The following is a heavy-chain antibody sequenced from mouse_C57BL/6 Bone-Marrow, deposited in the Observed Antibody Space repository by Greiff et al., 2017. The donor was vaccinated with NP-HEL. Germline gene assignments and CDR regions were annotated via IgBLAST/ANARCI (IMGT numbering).Heavy chain of an antibody. CDR2: IRNKANGYTT. Sequence: EVQVVESGGGLVQPGGSLSLSCAASGFTFTDYYMSWVRQPPGKALEWLGFIRNKANGYTTEYSASVKGRFTISRDNSQSILYLQMNALRAEDSATYYCARYWYALDYWGQGTTLTVSS. CDR3: ARYWYALDY. J-gene: IGHJ2*01. CDR1: GFTFTDYY. V-gene: IGHV7-3*01. D-gene: IGHD1-1*02.